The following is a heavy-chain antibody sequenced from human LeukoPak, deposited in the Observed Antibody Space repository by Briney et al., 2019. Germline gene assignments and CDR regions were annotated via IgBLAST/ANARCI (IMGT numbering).Heavy chain of an antibody. J-gene: IGHJ4*02. CDR3: ARWGPYCSSTSCYGLGY. V-gene: IGHV3-30*03. D-gene: IGHD2-2*01. Sequence: LPGRSLRLSCAASGFTFSSYGMHWVRQAPGKGLEWVAVISYDGSNKYYADSVKGRFTISRDNSKNTLYLQMNSLRAEDTAVYYCARWGPYCSSTSCYGLGYWGQGTLVTVSS. CDR1: GFTFSSYG. CDR2: ISYDGSNK.